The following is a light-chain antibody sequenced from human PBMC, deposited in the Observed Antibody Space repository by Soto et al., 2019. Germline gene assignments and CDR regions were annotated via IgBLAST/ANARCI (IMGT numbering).Light chain of an antibody. CDR3: QQYGASPVT. CDR2: GAS. Sequence: IVLTQSPGILSLSPGDRATLSCRASQSVSSSALAWYQQKPAQAPRLLVYGASNRATGLPDRFSGSGSGTDFTLTISRLEPEDFAFYFCQQYGASPVTFGGGT. CDR1: QSVSSSA. V-gene: IGKV3-20*01. J-gene: IGKJ4*01.